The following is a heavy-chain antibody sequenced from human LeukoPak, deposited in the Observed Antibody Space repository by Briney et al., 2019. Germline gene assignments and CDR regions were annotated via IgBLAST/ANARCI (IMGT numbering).Heavy chain of an antibody. CDR2: IRYDGSNK. CDR1: GFTFSSYG. Sequence: HPGGSLRLSCAASGFTFSSYGMHWVRQAPGKGLEWVAFIRYDGSNKCYADSVKGRFTISRDNSKNTLYLQMNSLRAEDTAVYYCAKAPGQYYYDSSGYRYYYYYMDVWGKGTTVTISS. J-gene: IGHJ6*03. V-gene: IGHV3-30*02. CDR3: AKAPGQYYYDSSGYRYYYYYMDV. D-gene: IGHD3-22*01.